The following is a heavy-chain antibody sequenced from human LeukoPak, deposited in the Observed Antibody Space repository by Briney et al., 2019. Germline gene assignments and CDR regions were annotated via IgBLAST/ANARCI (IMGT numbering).Heavy chain of an antibody. V-gene: IGHV4-31*03. CDR2: IYYSGST. J-gene: IGHJ3*02. Sequence: PSQTLSLTCTVSGGSISSGGYYWSWIRQHPGKGLEWIGYIYYSGSTYYNPSLKSRVTISVDTSKNQFSLKLSSVTAADTAVYYCASWSYYYDSSGYPKPPIWGQGTMVTVPS. CDR1: GGSISSGGYY. D-gene: IGHD3-22*01. CDR3: ASWSYYYDSSGYPKPPI.